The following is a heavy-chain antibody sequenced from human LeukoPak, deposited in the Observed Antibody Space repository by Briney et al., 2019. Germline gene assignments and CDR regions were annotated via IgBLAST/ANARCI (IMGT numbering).Heavy chain of an antibody. D-gene: IGHD5-18*01. V-gene: IGHV3-30-3*01. J-gene: IGHJ4*02. CDR3: ARGEGRYSYDQYYFDY. CDR1: GFTFSSYA. Sequence: PGGSLRLSCAASGFTFSSYAMHWVRQAPGKGLEWVAVISYDGSNKYYADSVKGRFTISRDNSKNTLYLQMNSLRPEDTAVYYCARGEGRYSYDQYYFDYWGQGTLVTVSS. CDR2: ISYDGSNK.